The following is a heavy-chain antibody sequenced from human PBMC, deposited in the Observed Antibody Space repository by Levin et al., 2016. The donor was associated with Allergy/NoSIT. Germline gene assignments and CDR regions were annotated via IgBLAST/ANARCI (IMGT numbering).Heavy chain of an antibody. Sequence: GGSLRLSCAASGFTFSSYDIHWVRQAPGTGLEWVAVISYDGSNKYYADSVKGRFTISRDNSKNTLYLQMSSLRAEDTALYYCAKDSYASGTYFPDYWGQGTLVTVSS. V-gene: IGHV3-30*18. CDR2: ISYDGSNK. J-gene: IGHJ4*02. CDR3: AKDSYASGTYFPDY. CDR1: GFTFSSYD. D-gene: IGHD3-10*01.